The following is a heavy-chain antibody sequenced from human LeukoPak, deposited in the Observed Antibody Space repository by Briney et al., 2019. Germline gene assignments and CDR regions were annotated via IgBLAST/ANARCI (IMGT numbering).Heavy chain of an antibody. V-gene: IGHV4-34*01. CDR1: GGSFSGYY. D-gene: IGHD6-13*01. Sequence: SETLSLTCAVYGGSFSGYYWSWIRQPPGKGLEWIGEINHSGSTNYNPSLKSRVTISVDTSKNQFSLKLSSETAADTAVYYCATDKRPGIAAAGTANGFDPWGQGTLVTVSS. CDR2: INHSGST. J-gene: IGHJ5*02. CDR3: ATDKRPGIAAAGTANGFDP.